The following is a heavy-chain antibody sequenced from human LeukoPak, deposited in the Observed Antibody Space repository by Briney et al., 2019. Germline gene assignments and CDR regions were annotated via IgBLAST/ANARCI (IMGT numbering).Heavy chain of an antibody. D-gene: IGHD3-22*01. CDR1: GYTFTSYG. V-gene: IGHV1-18*01. J-gene: IGHJ4*02. CDR3: ARDIPEYYYDSSGYYYFDN. Sequence: ASVKVSCKASGYTFTSYGISWVRQAPGQGLEWMGWISAYNGNTNYAQKLQGRVTMTTDTSTSTAYMELRSLRSDDTAVYYCARDIPEYYYDSSGYYYFDNWGQGTLFTVSS. CDR2: ISAYNGNT.